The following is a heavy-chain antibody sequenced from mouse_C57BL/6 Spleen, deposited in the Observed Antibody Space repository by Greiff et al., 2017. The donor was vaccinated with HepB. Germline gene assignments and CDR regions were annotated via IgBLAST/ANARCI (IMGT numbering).Heavy chain of an antibody. D-gene: IGHD2-3*01. Sequence: VQLQQPGAELVKPGASVKLSCKASGYTFTSYWMHWVKQRPGQGLEWIGMIHPNSGSTNYNEKFKSKATLTVDKSSSTAYMQRSSLTSEDSAVYDCARPYDGYYLFAYWGQGTLVTVSA. CDR2: IHPNSGST. CDR1: GYTFTSYW. CDR3: ARPYDGYYLFAY. V-gene: IGHV1-64*01. J-gene: IGHJ3*01.